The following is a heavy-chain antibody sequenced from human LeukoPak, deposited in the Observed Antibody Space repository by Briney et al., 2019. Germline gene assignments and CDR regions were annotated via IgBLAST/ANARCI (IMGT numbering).Heavy chain of an antibody. CDR3: ARDRFGVRSGSYDY. Sequence: ASVKVSCKASGYTFTGYYMHWVRQAPGQGLEWMGWINPNSGGTNYAQKFQGRVTMTRDTSISTAYMELRSLTSDDTAVYYCARDRFGVRSGSYDYWGQGTLVTVSS. V-gene: IGHV1-2*02. CDR1: GYTFTGYY. CDR2: INPNSGGT. D-gene: IGHD1-26*01. J-gene: IGHJ4*02.